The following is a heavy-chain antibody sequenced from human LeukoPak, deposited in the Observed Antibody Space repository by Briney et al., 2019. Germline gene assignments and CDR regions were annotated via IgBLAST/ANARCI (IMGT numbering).Heavy chain of an antibody. CDR3: AKTGYSSGWYRIWDY. J-gene: IGHJ4*02. V-gene: IGHV3-23*01. CDR2: ISGSGGSA. CDR1: GFTFSSFE. Sequence: GGSLRLSCAASGFTFSSFEMSWVRQAPGKGLEWVSAISGSGGSAYYADSVKGRFTISRDNSRNSLSLQMDSLRAEDTALYYCAKTGYSSGWYRIWDYWGQGTLVTVSS. D-gene: IGHD6-19*01.